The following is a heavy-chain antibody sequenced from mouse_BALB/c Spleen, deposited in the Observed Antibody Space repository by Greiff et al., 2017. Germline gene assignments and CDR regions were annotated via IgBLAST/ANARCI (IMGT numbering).Heavy chain of an antibody. CDR1: GFTFSDYY. CDR2: ISDGGSYT. CDR3: ARGGMITTWFAY. Sequence: EVQGVESGGGLVKPGGSLKLSCAASGFTFSDYYMYWVRQTPEKRLEWVATISDGGSYTYYPDSVKGRFTISGDNAKNNLYLQMSSLKSEDTAMYYCARGGMITTWFAYWGQGTLVTVSA. D-gene: IGHD2-4*01. J-gene: IGHJ3*01. V-gene: IGHV5-4*02.